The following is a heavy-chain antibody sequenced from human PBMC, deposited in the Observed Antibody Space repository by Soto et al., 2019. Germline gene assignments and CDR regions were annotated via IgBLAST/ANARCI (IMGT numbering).Heavy chain of an antibody. CDR1: GDSVSSNSAA. CDR2: TYYRSKWYN. D-gene: IGHD2-21*02. J-gene: IGHJ6*02. CDR3: ARGVSGNSYYFYYGMDV. V-gene: IGHV6-1*01. Sequence: TLSLTCAISGDSVSSNSAAWNWIRQSPSRGLLWLGRTYYRSKWYNDYAVSVKSRITINPDTSKNQFSLQLNSVTPEDTAVYYCARGVSGNSYYFYYGMDVWGQGTTVTVSS.